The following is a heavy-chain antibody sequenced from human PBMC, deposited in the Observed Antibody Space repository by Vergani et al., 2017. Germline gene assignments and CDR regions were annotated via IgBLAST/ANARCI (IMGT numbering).Heavy chain of an antibody. D-gene: IGHD1-1*01. J-gene: IGHJ4*02. CDR1: GFTFDDYA. CDR3: AQETDASFDY. V-gene: IGHV3-9*01. CDR2: NSWNSGSI. Sequence: EVQQGEAGGGVVQPGRSLRLSWAASGFTFDDYAMHWVRQAPGKGLEWVSGNSWNSGSIGYADSVKGRFTISRDNAKNSLYLQMNSLRAEDTAVYYCAQETDASFDYWGQGTLVTVSS.